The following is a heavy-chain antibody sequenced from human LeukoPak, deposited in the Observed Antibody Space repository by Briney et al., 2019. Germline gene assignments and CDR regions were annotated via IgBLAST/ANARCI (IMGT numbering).Heavy chain of an antibody. D-gene: IGHD2-15*01. J-gene: IGHJ6*02. CDR3: ARQKGGGSHYYYGMDV. Sequence: PSETLSLTCTVSGDSISSYYWSWFRQPPGKGLEWIGYIYYSGSTSYNPSLKSRVTISVDTSKNHFSLKLSSVTAADTAVYYCARQKGGGSHYYYGMDVWGQGTTVTVSS. V-gene: IGHV4-59*08. CDR1: GDSISSYY. CDR2: IYYSGST.